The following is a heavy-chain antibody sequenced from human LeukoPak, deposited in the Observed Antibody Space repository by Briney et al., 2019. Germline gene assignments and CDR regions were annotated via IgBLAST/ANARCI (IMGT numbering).Heavy chain of an antibody. J-gene: IGHJ6*03. CDR2: INQDGSEK. V-gene: IGHV3-7*03. CDR3: ARRGGVTEPTSWYYMDV. D-gene: IGHD2-2*01. Sequence: GGSLRLSCAASGFTFSSYWMSWVRQAPGKGLEWVANINQDGSEKYYVDSVKGRFTISRDNAKNSLYLQWSSLKASDTAMYYCARRGGVTEPTSWYYMDVWGKGTTVTVSS. CDR1: GFTFSSYW.